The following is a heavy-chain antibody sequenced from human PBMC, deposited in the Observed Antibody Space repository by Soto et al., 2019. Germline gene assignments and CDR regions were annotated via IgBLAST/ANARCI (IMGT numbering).Heavy chain of an antibody. CDR2: LSGGGSNT. CDR1: GFSFSTYS. CDR3: ARWDGYGDV. Sequence: EVQLLESGGGLVQPGGSLRLSCAASGFSFSTYSMAWVRQTPGKGLAWVSGLSGGGSNTFYADSVQGRFTISVDNSKNTVYLQMNSLRVEDTAVYYCARWDGYGDVWGQGTLVTVSS. D-gene: IGHD4-17*01. V-gene: IGHV3-23*01. J-gene: IGHJ4*02.